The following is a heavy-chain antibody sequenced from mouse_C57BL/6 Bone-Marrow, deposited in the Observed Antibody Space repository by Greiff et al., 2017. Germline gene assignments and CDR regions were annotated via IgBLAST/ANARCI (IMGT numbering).Heavy chain of an antibody. CDR2: IYPENGDT. Sequence: VQLQQSGAELVRPGASVKLSCTASGFNIKDDYMPWVKQRPEQGLEWIGWIYPENGDTEYASKFQGKATLTADTSSNTAYLQLSSLTSEDTAVYYCTTSYYCGSSYVWFAYWGPGTLVTVSA. D-gene: IGHD1-1*01. V-gene: IGHV14-4*01. J-gene: IGHJ3*01. CDR1: GFNIKDDY. CDR3: TTSYYCGSSYVWFAY.